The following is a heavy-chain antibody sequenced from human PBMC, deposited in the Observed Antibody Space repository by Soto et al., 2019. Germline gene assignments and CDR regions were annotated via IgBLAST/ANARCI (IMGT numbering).Heavy chain of an antibody. D-gene: IGHD3-10*01. V-gene: IGHV3-23*01. J-gene: IGHJ6*02. CDR2: ISGSGGST. Sequence: EVQLLESGGGLVQPGGSLRLSCAASGFTFSSYAMSWVRQAPGKGLEWVSAISGSGGSTYYADSVKGRFTISRDNSKNTMYLQMNSLRAEDTAVYYCAKDNDGSGSYLGYYYYYGMDVWGQGTTVTVSS. CDR3: AKDNDGSGSYLGYYYYYGMDV. CDR1: GFTFSSYA.